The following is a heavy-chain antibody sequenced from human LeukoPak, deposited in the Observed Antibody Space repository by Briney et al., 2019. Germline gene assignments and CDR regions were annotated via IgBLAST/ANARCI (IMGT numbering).Heavy chain of an antibody. J-gene: IGHJ4*02. Sequence: SETLSLTWAVYGGSFSGYYRSWIRQPPGEGLESIGEINHSGSTNYNPSLKSRVTISVDTSKNQFSLKLSSVTAADTAVYYCARIGYCSSTSCSTPSSDYWGQGTLVTVSS. CDR2: INHSGST. D-gene: IGHD2-2*01. V-gene: IGHV4-34*01. CDR1: GGSFSGYY. CDR3: ARIGYCSSTSCSTPSSDY.